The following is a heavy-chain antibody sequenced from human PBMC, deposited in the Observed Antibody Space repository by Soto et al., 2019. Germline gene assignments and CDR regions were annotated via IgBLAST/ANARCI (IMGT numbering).Heavy chain of an antibody. Sequence: QVQLVQSGAEEKKPGASVKISCKTSGYTFTNNAMHWVRQAPGQRLEWMAWINAGNGNTKYSQKFQGRVTITRDTSASTAYMELSSLRSEDTAVYYCARDRGLTIDYWGQGTLVTVSS. V-gene: IGHV1-3*05. CDR3: ARDRGLTIDY. J-gene: IGHJ4*02. CDR1: GYTFTNNA. CDR2: INAGNGNT. D-gene: IGHD3-10*01.